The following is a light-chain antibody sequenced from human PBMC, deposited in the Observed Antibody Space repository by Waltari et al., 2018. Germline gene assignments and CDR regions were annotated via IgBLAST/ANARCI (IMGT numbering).Light chain of an antibody. CDR2: AAS. V-gene: IGKV1-12*01. CDR1: QGISIW. CDR3: QQANSFPIT. Sequence: DIQMTQSPSSVSASVGDRVTNTCRASQGISIWLAWYQQKPGKAPKLLIYAASSLQSGVPSRFSGSGSGTDFTLTVSSLQPEDFATYYCQQANSFPITFGQGTRLEIK. J-gene: IGKJ5*01.